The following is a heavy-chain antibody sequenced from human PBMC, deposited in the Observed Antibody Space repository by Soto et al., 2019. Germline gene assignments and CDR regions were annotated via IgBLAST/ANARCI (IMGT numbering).Heavy chain of an antibody. D-gene: IGHD2-2*01. CDR2: IWYDGSNK. Sequence: GGSLRLSCAASGFTFSSYGMHWVRQAPGKGLEWVAVIWYDGSNKYYADSVKGRFTISRDNSKNTLYLQMHSLRAEDTAGYCCAGENAGSNDAFDIWGQGTMVAVSS. J-gene: IGHJ3*02. V-gene: IGHV3-33*01. CDR1: GFTFSSYG. CDR3: AGENAGSNDAFDI.